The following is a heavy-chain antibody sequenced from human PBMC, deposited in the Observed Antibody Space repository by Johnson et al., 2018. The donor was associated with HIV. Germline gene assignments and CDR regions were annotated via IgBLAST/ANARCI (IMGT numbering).Heavy chain of an antibody. CDR2: IKSVSDDETK. CDR1: GFTFTNAW. CDR3: TTPGDRWYTLVGEAAFDI. D-gene: IGHD2-15*01. J-gene: IGHJ3*02. V-gene: IGHV3-15*01. Sequence: VLLVESGGGLVQPGGSLRLSCVASGFTFTNAWMSWVRQAPGKGLEWVGRIKSVSDDETKDYGSPVKGRFTISRDDSSNTLYLQMNGLKTEDTAVYYCTTPGDRWYTLVGEAAFDIWGQGTMVTVSS.